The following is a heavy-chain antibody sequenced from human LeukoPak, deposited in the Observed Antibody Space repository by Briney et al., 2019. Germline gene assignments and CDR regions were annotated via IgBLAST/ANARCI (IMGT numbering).Heavy chain of an antibody. Sequence: SETLSLTCAVSGGSISSSNWWSWVRQPPEKGLEWIGEIYHSGSTNYNPSLKSRVTISVDKSKNQFSLKLSSVTAADTAVYYCARASITMVRGFDYWGQGTLVTVSS. V-gene: IGHV4-4*02. CDR2: IYHSGST. CDR1: GGSISSSNW. D-gene: IGHD3-10*01. J-gene: IGHJ4*02. CDR3: ARASITMVRGFDY.